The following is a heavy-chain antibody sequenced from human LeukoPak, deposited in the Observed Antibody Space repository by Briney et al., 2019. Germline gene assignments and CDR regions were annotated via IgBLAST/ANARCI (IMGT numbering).Heavy chain of an antibody. CDR1: GFTFSSYD. CDR3: ARGRRMPDC. Sequence: GGSLRLSCAASGFTFSSYDMNWVRQAPGKGLEWVSYITTSGGTIYYADSVKGRFTISRDNARNSLYRQMDSLRAEDTAVYYCARGRRMPDCWGQGTLVTVSS. CDR2: ITTSGGTI. D-gene: IGHD2-2*01. V-gene: IGHV3-48*03. J-gene: IGHJ4*02.